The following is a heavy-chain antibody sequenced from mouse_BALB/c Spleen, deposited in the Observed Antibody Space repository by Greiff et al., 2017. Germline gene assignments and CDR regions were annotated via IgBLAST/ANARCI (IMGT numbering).Heavy chain of an antibody. D-gene: IGHD2-14*01. CDR2: ISSGGSYT. J-gene: IGHJ4*01. CDR1: GFTFSSYA. CDR3: ARDRDYRYDGDDYYAMDY. V-gene: IGHV5-9-4*01. Sequence: EVQGVESGGGLVKPGGSLKLSCAASGFTFSSYAMSWVRQSPEKRLEWVAEISSGGSYTYYPDTVTGRFTISRDNAKNTLYLEMSSLRSEDTAMYYCARDRDYRYDGDDYYAMDYWGQGTSVTVSS.